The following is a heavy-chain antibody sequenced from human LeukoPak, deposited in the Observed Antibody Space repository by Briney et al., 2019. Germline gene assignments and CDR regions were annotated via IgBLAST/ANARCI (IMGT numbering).Heavy chain of an antibody. J-gene: IGHJ4*02. V-gene: IGHV4-61*02. CDR3: ARDSRYYDSSGFDY. CDR2: IYTSGST. D-gene: IGHD3-22*01. Sequence: PSQTLSLTCTVSGGSISSGSYYWSWIRQPAGKGLEWIGRIYTSGSTNYNPSLKSRVTISVDTSKNQFSLKLSSVTAADTAVYYCARDSRYYDSSGFDYWGQGTLVTVSS. CDR1: GGSISSGSYY.